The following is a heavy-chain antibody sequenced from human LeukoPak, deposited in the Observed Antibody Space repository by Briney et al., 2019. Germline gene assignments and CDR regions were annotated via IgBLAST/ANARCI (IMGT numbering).Heavy chain of an antibody. J-gene: IGHJ4*02. CDR3: ASDDCDFAGPNDY. CDR2: IYHSGST. CDR1: GGSISSSNW. V-gene: IGHV4-4*02. Sequence: SGTLSLTCAVSGGSISSSNWWSWVRQPPGKGLEWIGEIYHSGSTNYNPSLKSRVTISVDTSKNQFSLKLTSVIAADTAVYFCASDDCDFAGPNDYWGQGILVTVSS. D-gene: IGHD2-21*02.